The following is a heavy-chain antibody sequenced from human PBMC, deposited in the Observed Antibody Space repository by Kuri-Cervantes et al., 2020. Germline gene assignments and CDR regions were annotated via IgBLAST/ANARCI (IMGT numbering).Heavy chain of an antibody. CDR3: AKERKHSSSWTHGCDY. J-gene: IGHJ4*02. V-gene: IGHV1-3*01. D-gene: IGHD6-13*01. CDR2: INAGNGNT. Sequence: ASVKVSCKASGYTFTIYTMHWVRQAPGQRLEWMGWINAGNGNTKYSQKFQGRVTITRDTSASTAYMELSSLRSEDTAVYYCAKERKHSSSWTHGCDYWGQGTLVTVSS. CDR1: GYTFTIYT.